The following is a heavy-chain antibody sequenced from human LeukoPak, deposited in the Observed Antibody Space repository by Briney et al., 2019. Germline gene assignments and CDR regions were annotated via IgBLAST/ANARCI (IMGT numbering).Heavy chain of an antibody. CDR3: ARDCSSTSCYSSGIDY. Sequence: PGGSLRLSCAASGFTFSSYAMSWVRQAPGKGLEWVSAISGSGGSTYYADSVKGRFTISRDNAKNSLYLQMNSLRAEDTAVYYCARDCSSTSCYSSGIDYWGQGTLVTVSS. J-gene: IGHJ4*02. V-gene: IGHV3-23*01. D-gene: IGHD2-2*01. CDR1: GFTFSSYA. CDR2: ISGSGGST.